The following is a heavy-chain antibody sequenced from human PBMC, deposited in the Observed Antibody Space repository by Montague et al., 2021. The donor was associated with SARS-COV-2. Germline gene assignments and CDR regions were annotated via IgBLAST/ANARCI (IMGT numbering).Heavy chain of an antibody. CDR2: FYSVGST. V-gene: IGHV4-59*02. J-gene: IGHJ3*02. D-gene: IGHD1-14*01. CDR3: ARETMTGAAFAI. Sequence: SETLSLTCTVSGASVSGSNWGWIRQSPGKGLEWIGYFYSVGSTDYNPSLKSRVTISRDTPENQFSLKVRSVTAADTAVYYCARETMTGAAFAIWGQGTLVTVSS. CDR1: GASVSGSN.